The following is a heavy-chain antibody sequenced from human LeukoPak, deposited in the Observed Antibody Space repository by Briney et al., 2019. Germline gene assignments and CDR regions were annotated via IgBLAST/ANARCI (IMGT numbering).Heavy chain of an antibody. Sequence: SETLSLTCTVSGGSISSYYWSWIRQPPGKGLEWIGYIYHSGSTYYNPSLKSRVTISVDRSKNQFSLKLSSVTAADTAVYYCAREYGSGSSYYYYYYMDVWGKGTTVTVSS. CDR1: GGSISSYY. D-gene: IGHD3-10*01. CDR3: AREYGSGSSYYYYYYMDV. CDR2: IYHSGST. V-gene: IGHV4-59*12. J-gene: IGHJ6*03.